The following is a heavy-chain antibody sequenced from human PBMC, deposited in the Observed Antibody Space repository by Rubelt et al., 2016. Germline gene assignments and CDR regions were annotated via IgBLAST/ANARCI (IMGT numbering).Heavy chain of an antibody. V-gene: IGHV4-59*08. CDR1: GGSLRSYY. Sequence: QVQLQESGPGLVKPSETLSLTCSVSGGSLRSYYWTWIRQPPGKGLEWVGYINYSGSTNYNPSLKSRVTISMDKTKNQFSLNLNSVTVAKKAVDYCARGHSSSWTNFDYWGQGTLVTVSS. J-gene: IGHJ4*02. CDR3: ARGHSSSWTNFDY. D-gene: IGHD6-13*01. CDR2: INYSGST.